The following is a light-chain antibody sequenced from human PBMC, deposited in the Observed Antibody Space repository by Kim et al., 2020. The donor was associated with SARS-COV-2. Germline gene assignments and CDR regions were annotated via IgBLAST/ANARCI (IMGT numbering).Light chain of an antibody. CDR1: RLVVGMNNR. CDR3: SSYTSSNTWV. CDR2: DVI. V-gene: IGLV2-18*02. Sequence: GQSHPSSCTVTRLVVGMNNRVAWYQQPPGTAPKLIVYDVINRPSGVPDRFSGSKSGNTASLTISGRQAEDEADYYCSSYTSSNTWVFGGGTQLTVL. J-gene: IGLJ3*02.